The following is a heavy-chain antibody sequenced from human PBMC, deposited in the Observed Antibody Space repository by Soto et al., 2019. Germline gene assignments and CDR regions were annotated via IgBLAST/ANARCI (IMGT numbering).Heavy chain of an antibody. CDR3: ARDGPYYYGFDC. J-gene: IGHJ6*02. Sequence: SETLCLTCTVSGDSITNSDYYWNWIRQSPGKGLEWIASIDYSGNTYYNPSLKSRVVISADTSKNLFSLKLRSVTAADTALYLLARDGPYYYGFDCCGQGTTVTVAS. CDR2: IDYSGNT. CDR1: GDSITNSDYY. V-gene: IGHV4-30-4*01.